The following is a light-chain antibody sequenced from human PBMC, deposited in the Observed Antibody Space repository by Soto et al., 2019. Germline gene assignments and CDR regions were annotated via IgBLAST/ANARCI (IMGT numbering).Light chain of an antibody. Sequence: QSLLSQPPSASGSRGHSFTISCTGSSSDVGGYNYVSWYQQQPGKAPKLIIYEVNKRPSGVPDRFAGSKSGNTASLTVSGLQAEDEADYNCCSFAGSGTFPYVFGTGTKVTVL. CDR1: SSDVGGYNY. CDR2: EVN. CDR3: CSFAGSGTFPYV. V-gene: IGLV2-8*01. J-gene: IGLJ1*01.